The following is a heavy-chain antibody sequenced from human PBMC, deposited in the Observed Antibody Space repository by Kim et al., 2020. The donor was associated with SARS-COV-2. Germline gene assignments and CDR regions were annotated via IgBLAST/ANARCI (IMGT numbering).Heavy chain of an antibody. J-gene: IGHJ4*02. CDR1: GYTFTSYY. CDR2: INPSGGST. V-gene: IGHV1-46*01. D-gene: IGHD2-21*01. CDR3: ARVQGCGGGDCYSEVAFDY. Sequence: ASVKVSCKASGYTFTSYYMHWVRQAPGQGLEWMGIINPSGGSTSYAQKFQGRVTMTRDTSTSTVYMELSSLRSEDTAVYCCARVQGCGGGDCYSEVAFDYWGQGTLVTVSS.